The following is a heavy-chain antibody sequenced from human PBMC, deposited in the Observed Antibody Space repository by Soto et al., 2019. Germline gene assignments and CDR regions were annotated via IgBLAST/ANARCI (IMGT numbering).Heavy chain of an antibody. Sequence: SVKVSCKASGGTFSSYTISWVRQAPGQGLEWMGRIIPILGIANYAQKFQGRVTITADKSTSTAYMELSSLRSEDTAVYYCAREAIDYGDYGDYYYYYMDVWG. CDR2: IIPILGIA. D-gene: IGHD4-17*01. V-gene: IGHV1-69*04. J-gene: IGHJ6*03. CDR3: AREAIDYGDYGDYYYYYMDV. CDR1: GGTFSSYT.